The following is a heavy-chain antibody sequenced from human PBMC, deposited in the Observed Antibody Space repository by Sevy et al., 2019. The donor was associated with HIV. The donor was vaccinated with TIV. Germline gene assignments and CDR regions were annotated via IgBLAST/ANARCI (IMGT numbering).Heavy chain of an antibody. V-gene: IGHV4-59*01. CDR1: GGSISSYF. J-gene: IGHJ4*02. Sequence: SENLSLTCNVSGGSISSYFWSWFRQPPGKGLEWIGYIYYTGITEYSPSLKSRVSISMDTSKTRFSLRLNSVTAADTAVYYCARDSAMIPRALVYWGQGTLVTVSS. CDR3: ARDSAMIPRALVY. CDR2: IYYTGIT. D-gene: IGHD3-22*01.